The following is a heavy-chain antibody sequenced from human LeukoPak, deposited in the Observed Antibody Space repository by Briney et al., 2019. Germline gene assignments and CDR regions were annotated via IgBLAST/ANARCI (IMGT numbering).Heavy chain of an antibody. V-gene: IGHV3-7*01. J-gene: IGHJ4*02. CDR2: IKHDGSEK. D-gene: IGHD1-7*01. Sequence: GGSLRLSCAASGFTFYTYWMSWVRQPPGKGLEWVANIKHDGSEKYYVDSVKGRFTISRDNAENSLYLQMNSLRAEDTAVYYCARDNAGTSGLVTPAFDYWAREPWSPSPQ. CDR1: GFTFYTYW. CDR3: ARDNAGTSGLVTPAFDY.